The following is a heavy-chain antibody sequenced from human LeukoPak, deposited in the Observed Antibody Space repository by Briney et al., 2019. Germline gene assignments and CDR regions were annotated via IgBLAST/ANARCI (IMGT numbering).Heavy chain of an antibody. V-gene: IGHV1-8*01. CDR1: GYTFTSYD. Sequence: ASVKVSCKASGYTFTSYDINWVRQATGQGLEWMGWMNPNSGNTGHAQKFQGWVTMTRDTSISTAYMELSRLRSDDTAVYYCAREVYYYDSSGYYPLDYWGQGTQVTVSS. CDR3: AREVYYYDSSGYYPLDY. D-gene: IGHD3-22*01. J-gene: IGHJ4*02. CDR2: MNPNSGNT.